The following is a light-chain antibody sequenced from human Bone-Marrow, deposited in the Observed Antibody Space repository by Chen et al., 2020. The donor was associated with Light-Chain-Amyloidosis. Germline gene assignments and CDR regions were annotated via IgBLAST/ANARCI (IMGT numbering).Light chain of an antibody. Sequence: YELTHPPSVSVSPGQPARSPRSGDDLPTKYAYWYQQKPGQAPVLVIHRDTERPSGISERFSGSSSGTTATLTISGVQAEDEADYHCQSADSSGTYEVIFGGGTKLTVL. CDR3: QSADSSGTYEVI. CDR1: DLPTKY. V-gene: IGLV3-25*03. CDR2: RDT. J-gene: IGLJ2*01.